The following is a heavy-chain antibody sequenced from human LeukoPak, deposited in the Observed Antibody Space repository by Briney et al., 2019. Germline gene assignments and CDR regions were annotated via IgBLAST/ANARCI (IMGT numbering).Heavy chain of an antibody. CDR1: GFTFGDYA. V-gene: IGHV3-49*04. Sequence: GGSLRLSCTASGFTFGDYAMSWVRQAPGKGLEWVGFIRSKAYGGTTEYAASVKGRFTISRDDSKSIAYLQMNSLKTEDTAVYYCTRSYVDTAMVFDHWGQGTLVTVSS. CDR3: TRSYVDTAMVFDH. CDR2: IRSKAYGGTT. D-gene: IGHD5-18*01. J-gene: IGHJ4*02.